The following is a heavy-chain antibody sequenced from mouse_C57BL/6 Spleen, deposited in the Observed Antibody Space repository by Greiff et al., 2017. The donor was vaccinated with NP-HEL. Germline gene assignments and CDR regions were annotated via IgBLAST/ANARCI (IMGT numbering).Heavy chain of an antibody. CDR2: IDPSDSYT. V-gene: IGHV1-69*01. J-gene: IGHJ4*01. CDR1: GYTFTSYW. Sequence: VQLQQSGAELVMPGASVKLSCKASGYTFTSYWMHWVKQRPGQGLEWIGEIDPSDSYTNYNQKFKGKSTLTVDKSSSTAYMQLSSLTSEDSAVYYCAVITTVYAMDYWGQGTSVTVSS. CDR3: AVITTVYAMDY. D-gene: IGHD1-1*01.